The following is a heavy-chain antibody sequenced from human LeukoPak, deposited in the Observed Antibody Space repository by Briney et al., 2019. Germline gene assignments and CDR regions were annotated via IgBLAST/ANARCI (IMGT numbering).Heavy chain of an antibody. CDR3: ARGPAATHNP. V-gene: IGHV4-34*01. CDR2: INHSGST. CDR1: GGSFSGYY. D-gene: IGHD2-15*01. Sequence: SETLSLTCAVYGGSFSGYYWSWIRQPPVKGLEWIGEINHSGSTNYNPSLKSRVTISVDTSKNQFSLKLSSVTAADAAVYYCARGPAATHNPWGQGTLVTVSS. J-gene: IGHJ5*02.